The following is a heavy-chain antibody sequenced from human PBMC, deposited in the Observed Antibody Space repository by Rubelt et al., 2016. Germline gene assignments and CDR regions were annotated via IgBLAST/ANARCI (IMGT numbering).Heavy chain of an antibody. CDR1: GYTFTSYG. CDR2: ISAYNGNT. Sequence: QVQLVQSGAEVKKPGASVKVSCKASGYTFTSYGISWVRQAPGQGLEWMGWISAYNGNTNYAQKLQGSVTMTTDKATSTAYMEVRSLRSDGTAVYYCARDMITFGGVIVYHDYWGQGTLVTVSS. J-gene: IGHJ4*02. D-gene: IGHD3-16*02. V-gene: IGHV1-18*01. CDR3: ARDMITFGGVIVYHDY.